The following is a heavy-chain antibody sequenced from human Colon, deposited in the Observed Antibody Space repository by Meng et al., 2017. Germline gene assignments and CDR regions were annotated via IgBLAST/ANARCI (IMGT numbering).Heavy chain of an antibody. J-gene: IGHJ4*02. D-gene: IGHD3/OR15-3a*01. Sequence: QGQLPEPGPGLVKPSVTRSLTCAVSGGSSSSNWWSWVRQPPGKGLEWIGEFFHTGRTNYDPSLKSRVTISVDKSNNQFSLKLTSVTAADTAVYYCARHISILGQRGFDYWGQGTLVTVSS. CDR2: FFHTGRT. CDR3: ARHISILGQRGFDY. CDR1: GGSSSSNW. V-gene: IGHV4-4*02.